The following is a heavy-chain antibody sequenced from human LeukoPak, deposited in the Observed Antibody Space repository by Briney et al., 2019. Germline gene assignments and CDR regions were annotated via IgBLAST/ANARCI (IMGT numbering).Heavy chain of an antibody. CDR2: IGYSGST. V-gene: IGHV4-39*01. J-gene: IGHJ3*02. CDR3: ERNGYSYGYGFAFDI. CDR1: GGSIGGSRYY. Sequence: KPSETLSLTCTVSGGSIGGSRYYWGWIRQPPGKGLEWIASIGYSGSTYYNPSLKSRVTIFVDTSKNQFSLKLRSVTAADTAVYYCERNGYSYGYGFAFDIWGQGTMVAVSS. D-gene: IGHD5-18*01.